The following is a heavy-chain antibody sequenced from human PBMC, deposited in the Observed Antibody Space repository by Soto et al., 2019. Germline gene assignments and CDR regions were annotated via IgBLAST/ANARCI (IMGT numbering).Heavy chain of an antibody. CDR2: IVVGSGNT. J-gene: IGHJ6*03. CDR1: GFTFTSSA. V-gene: IGHV1-58*02. D-gene: IGHD6-13*01. CDR3: AADLPGIAAAGTPEYYYMDV. Sequence: SVKVSCKASGFTFTSSAMQWVRQARGQRLEWIGWIVVGSGNTNYAQKFQERVTITRDMSTSTAYMELSSLRSEDTAVYYCAADLPGIAAAGTPEYYYMDVWGKGTTVTVSS.